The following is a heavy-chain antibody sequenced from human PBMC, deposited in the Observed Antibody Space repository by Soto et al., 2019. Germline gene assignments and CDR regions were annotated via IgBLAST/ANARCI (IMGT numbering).Heavy chain of an antibody. CDR3: VVDTTGLLDY. Sequence: GRSLRLSCAASGFIFRSYGMHWVRQAPGKGLEWVAVIWYDGNKKYYGDSVRGRFTISRDNSQNTLYLEMNSLRAEDTAVYYCVVDTTGLLDYWGQGTLVTVSS. CDR1: GFIFRSYG. D-gene: IGHD5-18*01. J-gene: IGHJ4*02. V-gene: IGHV3-33*03. CDR2: IWYDGNKK.